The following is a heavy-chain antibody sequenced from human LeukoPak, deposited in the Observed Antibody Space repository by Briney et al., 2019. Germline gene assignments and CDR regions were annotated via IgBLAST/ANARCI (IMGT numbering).Heavy chain of an antibody. V-gene: IGHV1-69*13. D-gene: IGHD1-26*01. CDR1: GGTFSSYA. CDR2: IIPIFGTA. CDR3: ARDGAGRRGDY. J-gene: IGHJ4*02. Sequence: SVKVSCEASGGTFSSYAISWVRQAPGQGLEWMGGIIPIFGTANYAQKFQGRVTITADETTSKAYMELSSLRSEDTAVYYGARDGAGRRGDYWGQGTLATVSS.